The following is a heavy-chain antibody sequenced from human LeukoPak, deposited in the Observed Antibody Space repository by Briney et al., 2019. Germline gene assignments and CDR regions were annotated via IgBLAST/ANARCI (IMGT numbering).Heavy chain of an antibody. Sequence: KPSETLSLTCTVSGGSISSYYWSWIRQPPGKGLEWIGYIYYSGSTNYNPSLKSRVTISVDTSKNQFSLKLSSVTAADTAVYYCARILRYFDWPYFDYWGQGTLVTVSS. CDR1: GGSISSYY. J-gene: IGHJ4*02. V-gene: IGHV4-59*08. D-gene: IGHD3-9*01. CDR2: IYYSGST. CDR3: ARILRYFDWPYFDY.